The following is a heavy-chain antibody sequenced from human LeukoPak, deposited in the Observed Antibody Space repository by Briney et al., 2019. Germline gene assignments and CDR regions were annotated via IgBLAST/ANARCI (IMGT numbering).Heavy chain of an antibody. CDR2: IYYSGST. CDR1: GGSISNSYYY. D-gene: IGHD2-2*01. Sequence: SETLSLTCTVSGGSISNSYYYWGWIRQPPGKGLERIGTIYYSGSTSYNPSLKSRVTISVDTSKNQFSLKLSSVTAADTAMYYCARSPGVVVRLDWFDPWGQGTLVTVSS. J-gene: IGHJ5*02. CDR3: ARSPGVVVRLDWFDP. V-gene: IGHV4-39*01.